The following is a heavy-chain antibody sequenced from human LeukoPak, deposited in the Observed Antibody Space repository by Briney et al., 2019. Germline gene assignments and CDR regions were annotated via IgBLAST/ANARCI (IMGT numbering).Heavy chain of an antibody. CDR2: ISGSGGST. CDR3: AKDADIVVVPAASFDY. D-gene: IGHD2-2*01. Sequence: GGSLRLSCAASGFTFSSYAMSWVRQAPGKGLEWVSAISGSGGSTYYADSVKGRFTISRDNSKNTLYLQMNSLRAEDTAVYYCAKDADIVVVPAASFDYWGQGTLVTVSS. CDR1: GFTFSSYA. V-gene: IGHV3-23*01. J-gene: IGHJ4*02.